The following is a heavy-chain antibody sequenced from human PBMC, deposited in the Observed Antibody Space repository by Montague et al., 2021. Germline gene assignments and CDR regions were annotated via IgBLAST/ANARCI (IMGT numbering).Heavy chain of an antibody. CDR1: GGPFSVYF. CDR2: INHSGDA. J-gene: IGHJ6*02. CDR3: ARDTWFRENLSSLYYYGIDV. D-gene: IGHD3-10*01. Sequence: SETLSLTCGVYGGPFSVYFWTWIRQPPGKGLEWVGEINHSGDANYNPSLESRVTMTVDTSKRQFSLRLTSLTAADTAIYYCARDTWFRENLSSLYYYGIDVWGQGTTVTVSS. V-gene: IGHV4-34*01.